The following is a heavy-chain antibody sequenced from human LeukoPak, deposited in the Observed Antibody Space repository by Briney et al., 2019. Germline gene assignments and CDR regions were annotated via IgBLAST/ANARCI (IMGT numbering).Heavy chain of an antibody. J-gene: IGHJ4*02. CDR1: GYTFTSYG. Sequence: AASVKVSCKASGYTFTSYGISWVRQAPGQGLEWMGIINPSGGSTSYAQKFQGRVTMTRDMSTSTVYMELSSLRSEDTAVYYCARWPARYDSSGFAFDYWGQGTLVTVSS. D-gene: IGHD3-22*01. V-gene: IGHV1-46*01. CDR2: INPSGGST. CDR3: ARWPARYDSSGFAFDY.